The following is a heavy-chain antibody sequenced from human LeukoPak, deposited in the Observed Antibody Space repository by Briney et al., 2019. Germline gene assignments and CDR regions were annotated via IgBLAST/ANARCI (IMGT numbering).Heavy chain of an antibody. J-gene: IGHJ6*03. CDR3: ARVRENMDV. CDR1: GYTFTGYF. Sequence: ASVKVSCKASGYTFTGYFMHWVRLAPGQGLEWMGWINPNSGGTNYAQKFQGRVTMTRDTSISTAYMELSRLGSDDTAVYYCARVRENMDVWGKGTTVTVSS. CDR2: INPNSGGT. V-gene: IGHV1-2*02.